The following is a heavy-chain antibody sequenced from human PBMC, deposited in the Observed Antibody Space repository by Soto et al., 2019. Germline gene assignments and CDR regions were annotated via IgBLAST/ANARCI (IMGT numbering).Heavy chain of an antibody. CDR3: ARHFVATGGRYFDL. CDR2: ISGAGETI. Sequence: QVQLVESGGGLVKPGGSLRLSCGASGFIFSDYYMTWIRQAPGTGLEWVSSISGAGETIYYAGSVRGRFTISRDNAKKSLYLQLNTLGTEDTAVYYCARHFVATGGRYFDLWGRGTLVTVSS. J-gene: IGHJ2*01. V-gene: IGHV3-11*01. CDR1: GFIFSDYY. D-gene: IGHD6-13*01.